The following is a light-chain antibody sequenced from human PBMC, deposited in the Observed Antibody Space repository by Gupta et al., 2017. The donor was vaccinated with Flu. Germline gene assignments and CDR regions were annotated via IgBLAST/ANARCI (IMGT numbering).Light chain of an antibody. CDR1: HSVSNK. Sequence: PDTLSVSPGDTATLPCRASHSVSNKVAWYQQKPGQSPRLLIYDPSTRATGVPARFSGGGYGTEFSLTISSLQSEDFAVYFCQQYNHWPLTFGQGTRLEIK. CDR2: DPS. CDR3: QQYNHWPLT. J-gene: IGKJ5*01. V-gene: IGKV3-15*01.